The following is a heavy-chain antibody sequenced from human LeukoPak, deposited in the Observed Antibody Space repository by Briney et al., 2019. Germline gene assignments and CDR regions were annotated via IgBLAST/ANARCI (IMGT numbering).Heavy chain of an antibody. J-gene: IGHJ4*02. CDR2: INPNSGGT. CDR3: ARGGQPSVPQYCFDY. CDR1: GYTLTGYY. Sequence: ASVKVSCKASGYTLTGYYMHWVRQAPGQGLEWMGWINPNSGGTNYAQNFQGRVTMTRDTSISTAYLELSRLRSDDTAVYYCARGGQPSVPQYCFDYWGQGTLVTVSS. V-gene: IGHV1-2*02. D-gene: IGHD5/OR15-5a*01.